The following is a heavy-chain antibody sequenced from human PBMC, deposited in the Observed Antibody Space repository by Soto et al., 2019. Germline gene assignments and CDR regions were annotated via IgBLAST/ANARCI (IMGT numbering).Heavy chain of an antibody. V-gene: IGHV3-20*04. J-gene: IGHJ4*02. CDR2: INRHGDST. CDR1: GFGFDEYG. D-gene: IGHD4-17*01. Sequence: EVYLVESGGGVVRPGGSLRLSCAASGFGFDEYGMSWVRQGPGKGLEWVSGINRHGDSTGYADSVKGRFTISRDNAKNSLYLQMNGLTVEDTAFYYCARDHRWGYEYGDYGDSWGQGTLVTVSS. CDR3: ARDHRWGYEYGDYGDS.